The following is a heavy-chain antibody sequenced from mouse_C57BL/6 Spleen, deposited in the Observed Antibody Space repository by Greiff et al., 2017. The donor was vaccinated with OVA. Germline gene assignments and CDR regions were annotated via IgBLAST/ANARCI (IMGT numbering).Heavy chain of an antibody. CDR3: ARHGLGRGFDY. V-gene: IGHV5-15*01. D-gene: IGHD4-1*01. J-gene: IGHJ2*01. CDR2: ISNLAYSI. CDR1: GFTFSDYG. Sequence: EVKLVESGGGLVQPGGSLKLSCAASGFTFSDYGMAWVRQAPRKGPEWVAFISNLAYSIYYADTVTGRFTISRENAKNTLYLEMSSLRSEDTAMYYCARHGLGRGFDYWGQGTTLTVSS.